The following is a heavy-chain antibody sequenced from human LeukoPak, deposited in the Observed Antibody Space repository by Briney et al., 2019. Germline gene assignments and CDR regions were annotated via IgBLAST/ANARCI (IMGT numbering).Heavy chain of an antibody. CDR3: ARARRGAAREYYFDY. V-gene: IGHV4-4*02. D-gene: IGHD6-6*01. CDR2: IYHSVST. CDR1: GVSISSSNW. Sequence: SETLSLTCAVSGVSISSSNWGRGGRQPRGEGLEWIGEIYHSVSTNSYPSLHRRVTISVDNSKTPFSLTLSSVTAADTAVYYCARARRGAAREYYFDYWGQGTLVTVSS. J-gene: IGHJ4*02.